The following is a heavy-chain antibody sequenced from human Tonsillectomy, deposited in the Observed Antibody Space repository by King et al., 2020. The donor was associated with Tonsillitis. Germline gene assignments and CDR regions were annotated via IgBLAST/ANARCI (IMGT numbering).Heavy chain of an antibody. CDR1: GYTLTELS. D-gene: IGHD7-27*01. CDR2: FDPEDGET. V-gene: IGHV1-24*01. CDR3: ATLGLANWGFSYYYYGMDV. J-gene: IGHJ6*02. Sequence: QLVQSGAEVKKPGASVKVSRKVSGYTLTELSMHWVRQAPGKGLEWMGGFDPEDGETIYAQKFQGRVTMTEDTSTDTAYMELSSLRSEDTAVYYCATLGLANWGFSYYYYGMDVWGQGTTVTVSS.